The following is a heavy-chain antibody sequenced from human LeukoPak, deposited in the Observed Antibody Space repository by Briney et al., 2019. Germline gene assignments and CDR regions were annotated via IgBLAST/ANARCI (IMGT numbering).Heavy chain of an antibody. D-gene: IGHD2-15*01. CDR3: AKEGRGYCSGGSCYRVLIVDSYFDY. CDR2: ISGSGGST. J-gene: IGHJ4*02. Sequence: PSETLSLTRTVSGGSISSSSYYWGWIRQPPGKGLEWVSAISGSGGSTYYADSVKGRFTISRDNSKNTLYLQMNSLRAEDTAVYYCAKEGRGYCSGGSCYRVLIVDSYFDYWGQGTLVTVSS. V-gene: IGHV3-23*01. CDR1: GGSISSSSY.